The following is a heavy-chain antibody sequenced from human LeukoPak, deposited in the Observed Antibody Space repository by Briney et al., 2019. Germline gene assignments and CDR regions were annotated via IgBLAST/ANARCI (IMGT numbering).Heavy chain of an antibody. CDR2: INHSGST. Sequence: SETLSLTCAVYGGSFSGYYWSWIRQPPGKGLEWIGEINHSGSTNYNPSLKSRVTISVDTSKNQFSLKLSSVTAADTAVYYCASMYYDFWSGYLPTSLIDYWGQGTLVTVSS. V-gene: IGHV4-34*01. J-gene: IGHJ4*02. CDR3: ASMYYDFWSGYLPTSLIDY. D-gene: IGHD3-3*01. CDR1: GGSFSGYY.